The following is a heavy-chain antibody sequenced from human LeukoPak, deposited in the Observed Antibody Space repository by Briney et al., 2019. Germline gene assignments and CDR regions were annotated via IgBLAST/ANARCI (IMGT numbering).Heavy chain of an antibody. V-gene: IGHV3-30-3*01. D-gene: IGHD1-26*01. CDR2: ISDDGSKK. CDR3: ARDQSSGISAAFDM. Sequence: GGSLRLSCTASGFTFTSYEMHWVRQAPGKGLEWVAAISDDGSKKYYADSVKGRFTISRDNSENTLYLQMNSLRAEDAAVYYCARDQSSGISAAFDMWGQGTMVTASS. CDR1: GFTFTSYE. J-gene: IGHJ3*02.